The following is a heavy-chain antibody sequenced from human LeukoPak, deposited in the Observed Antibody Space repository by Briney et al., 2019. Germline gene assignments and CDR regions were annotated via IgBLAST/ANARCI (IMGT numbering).Heavy chain of an antibody. V-gene: IGHV1-69*06. CDR1: GGTFSSYA. J-gene: IGHJ4*02. D-gene: IGHD4-17*01. Sequence: SVKVSCKASGGTFSSYAISWVRQAPGQGLEWMGGIIPIFGTANYAQKFQGRVTITADKSTSTAYMELSSLRSEDTAVYYCARARTDGDYFDYWGQGTLVAVSS. CDR3: ARARTDGDYFDY. CDR2: IIPIFGTA.